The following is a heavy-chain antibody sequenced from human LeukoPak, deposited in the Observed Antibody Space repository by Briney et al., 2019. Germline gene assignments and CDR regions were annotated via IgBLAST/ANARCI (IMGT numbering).Heavy chain of an antibody. V-gene: IGHV4-38-2*02. CDR3: ARVGYNWNLWFDF. D-gene: IGHD1-7*01. J-gene: IGHJ3*01. CDR2: IFHSGNS. Sequence: SETLSLTCTVSGYSMSSGYYWGWIRQPPGKGLQWIGSIFHSGNSYYNPSLKSRVAISVDTSKNQFSLKVNSVTAADTAVYYCARVGYNWNLWFDFWGQGTTVTVSS. CDR1: GYSMSSGYY.